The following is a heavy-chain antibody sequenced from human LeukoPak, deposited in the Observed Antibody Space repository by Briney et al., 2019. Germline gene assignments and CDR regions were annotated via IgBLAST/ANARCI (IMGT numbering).Heavy chain of an antibody. CDR3: TKDALISYRGAWSQSDY. D-gene: IGHD2-2*01. Sequence: GGSLRLSCAASGFTFSSYTMSWVRQAPGKGLEWVSGITGTGGSTCYADSVKGRFTISRDNSKNTLYLQMNRLRAEDTAIYYCTKDALISYRGAWSQSDYWGQGTLVTVSS. V-gene: IGHV3-23*01. CDR2: ITGTGGST. CDR1: GFTFSSYT. J-gene: IGHJ4*02.